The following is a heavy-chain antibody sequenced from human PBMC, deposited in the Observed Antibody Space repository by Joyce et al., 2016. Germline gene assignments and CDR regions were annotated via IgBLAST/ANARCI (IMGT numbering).Heavy chain of an antibody. CDR1: GGSISIHY. CDR3: ARGLGTPYGMDV. V-gene: IGHV4-59*11. CDR2: IYYSGST. Sequence: QVQLQESGSGLVKPSETLSLTCTVSGGSISIHYWSWIRQPPGKRLEWMGYIYYSGSTNYNPSLKSRVTISVDTSKNQFSLKLRSVSAADTAVYYCARGLGTPYGMDVWGQGTTVTVSS. D-gene: IGHD7-27*01. J-gene: IGHJ6*02.